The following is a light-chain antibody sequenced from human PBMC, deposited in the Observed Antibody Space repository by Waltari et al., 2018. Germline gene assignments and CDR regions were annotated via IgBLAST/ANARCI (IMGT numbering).Light chain of an antibody. CDR1: HSITNW. Sequence: DIQMTPSPSTLSASVGDRVTITCRASHSITNWLAWYQQKPGKAPKLLIYKASNLESGVPSRFSGSGSGTEFTLTISSLQPDDFATYYCQQYDNYWTFGQGTKVEIK. CDR2: KAS. V-gene: IGKV1-5*03. CDR3: QQYDNYWT. J-gene: IGKJ1*01.